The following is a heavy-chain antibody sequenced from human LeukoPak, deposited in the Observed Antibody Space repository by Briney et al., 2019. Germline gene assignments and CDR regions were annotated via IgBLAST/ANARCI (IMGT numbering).Heavy chain of an antibody. CDR3: ARDRDWGSEGDAFDI. CDR1: GYTFTSYY. Sequence: ASVKVSCKASGYTFTSYYMHWVRQAPGQRLEWMGIINPSGGSTSYAQKFQGRVTMTRDMSTSTVYMELSSLRSEDTAVYYCARDRDWGSEGDAFDISGQGTMVTVSS. J-gene: IGHJ3*02. D-gene: IGHD7-27*01. CDR2: INPSGGST. V-gene: IGHV1-46*01.